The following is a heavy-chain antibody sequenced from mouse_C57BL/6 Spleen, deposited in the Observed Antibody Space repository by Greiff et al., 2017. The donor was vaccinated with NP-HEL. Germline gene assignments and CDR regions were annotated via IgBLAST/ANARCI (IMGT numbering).Heavy chain of an antibody. Sequence: QVQLQQSGAELVKPGASVKMSCKASGYTFTSYWITWVKQRPGQGLEWIGDIYPGSGSTNYNEKFKSKATLTVDTSSSTAYMQLSSLTSEDSAVYYCAITTVVGDYFDYWGQGTTLTVSS. CDR1: GYTFTSYW. V-gene: IGHV1-55*01. CDR2: IYPGSGST. D-gene: IGHD1-1*01. J-gene: IGHJ2*01. CDR3: AITTVVGDYFDY.